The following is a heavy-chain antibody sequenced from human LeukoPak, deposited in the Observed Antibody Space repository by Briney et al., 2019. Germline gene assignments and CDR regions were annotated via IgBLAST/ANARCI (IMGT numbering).Heavy chain of an antibody. V-gene: IGHV3-23*01. CDR2: ISGSGGST. Sequence: GGSLRLSCAASGFTFSSYGMSWVRQAPGKGLEWVSAISGSGGSTYYADSVKGRFTISRDNSKNTLYLQMNSLRAEDTAVYYCAKGERGYSYGGVYWGQGTLVTVSS. CDR1: GFTFSSYG. J-gene: IGHJ4*02. D-gene: IGHD5-18*01. CDR3: AKGERGYSYGGVY.